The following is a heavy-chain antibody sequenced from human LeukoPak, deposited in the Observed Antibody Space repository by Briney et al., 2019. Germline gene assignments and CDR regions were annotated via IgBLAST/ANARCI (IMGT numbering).Heavy chain of an antibody. CDR1: GYIYTSYW. CDR3: ARSLGYCSSTSCSGGAFDI. Sequence: GASLQISCNSSGYIYTSYWIGWVRQLPGKGLEWMGIIYPGDSDTRYSPSFQGQVTISADKSISTAYLQWSSLKASDTAMYYCARSLGYCSSTSCSGGAFDIWGQGTMVTVSS. CDR2: IYPGDSDT. V-gene: IGHV5-51*01. J-gene: IGHJ3*02. D-gene: IGHD2-2*01.